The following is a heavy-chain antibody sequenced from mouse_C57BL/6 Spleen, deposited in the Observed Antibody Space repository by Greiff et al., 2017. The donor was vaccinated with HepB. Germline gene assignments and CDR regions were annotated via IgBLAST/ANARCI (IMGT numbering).Heavy chain of an antibody. CDR2: IDTEDGET. CDR1: GFNITDYY. Sequence: EVQVVESGAELVKPGASVKFSCTASGFNITDYYMHWVKQRSEQGLEWIGRIDTEDGETKYAPKFQGKATITADTSSNTAYLQLSSLTSEDTAVYYCASTTVVATGAYWGQGTLVTVSA. D-gene: IGHD1-1*01. J-gene: IGHJ3*01. CDR3: ASTTVVATGAY. V-gene: IGHV14-2*01.